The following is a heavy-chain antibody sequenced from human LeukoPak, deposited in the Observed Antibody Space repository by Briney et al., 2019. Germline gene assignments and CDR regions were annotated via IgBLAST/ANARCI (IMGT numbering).Heavy chain of an antibody. Sequence: ASVNVSCTASGYTFTIYYMHWVRQAPGQGLEWMGIINPSGGSTSYAQKFQGRVTMTRDTSTSTVYMELSSLRSEDAAVYYCARGDTAMEYYFDYWGQGTLVTVSS. V-gene: IGHV1-46*01. CDR2: INPSGGST. CDR3: ARGDTAMEYYFDY. D-gene: IGHD5-18*01. CDR1: GYTFTIYY. J-gene: IGHJ4*02.